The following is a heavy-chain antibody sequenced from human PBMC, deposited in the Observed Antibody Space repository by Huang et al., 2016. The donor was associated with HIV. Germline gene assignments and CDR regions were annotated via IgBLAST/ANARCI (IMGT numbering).Heavy chain of an antibody. CDR1: GGSISGYY. D-gene: IGHD6-19*01. Sequence: QVQLQESGPGLVKPSETLSLTCTVSGGSISGYYWSWLRQSPGKGLEWIGYIYYNGNTNYNPSLRSRVTISVDTSKNQVSLKVNFVTTADTAVYYCARAPGYSSGWWDYWGQGTLVTVSS. CDR3: ARAPGYSSGWWDY. V-gene: IGHV4-59*01. J-gene: IGHJ4*02. CDR2: IYYNGNT.